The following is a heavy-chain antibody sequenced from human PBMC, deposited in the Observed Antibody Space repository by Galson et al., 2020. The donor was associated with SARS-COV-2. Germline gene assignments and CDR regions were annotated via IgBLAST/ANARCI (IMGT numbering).Heavy chain of an antibody. Sequence: ASLKVSCPASSYTFTSYGISWVRQAPGQGLEWMGWITAYNVNTNSAHKLQGRVTMTPDTSTSPAYMELTSLNADDTAVYYFAVEGTAMVIFSVDYWGQGTLVTVSS. CDR2: ITAYNVNT. J-gene: IGHJ4*02. D-gene: IGHD5-18*01. CDR1: SYTFTSYG. V-gene: IGHV1-18*01. CDR3: AVEGTAMVIFSVDY.